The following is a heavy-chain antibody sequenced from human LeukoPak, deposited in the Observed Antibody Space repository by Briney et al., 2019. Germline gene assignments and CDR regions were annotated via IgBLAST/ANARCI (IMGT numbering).Heavy chain of an antibody. J-gene: IGHJ4*02. V-gene: IGHV3-30*04. D-gene: IGHD6-25*01. CDR3: ARGAYSGYPLGFYFDS. Sequence: QSGGSLRLSCATSGFNFSHYPMHWVRQAPGKGLEWVVVISSDGRNKYYAVSVKGRLTVSRDNSKNTLYLQMNSLRPEDTSVFFCARGAYSGYPLGFYFDSWGQGILVTVSS. CDR1: GFNFSHYP. CDR2: ISSDGRNK.